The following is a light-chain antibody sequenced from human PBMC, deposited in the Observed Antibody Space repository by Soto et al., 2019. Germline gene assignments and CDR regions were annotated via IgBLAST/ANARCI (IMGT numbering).Light chain of an antibody. V-gene: IGKV3-20*01. Sequence: ESVLTQSPGTLSLSPGDRATLSCRASQSVRSGHLAWYQQKPGQAPRLVIYDASTRATGIPDRFSGGGSGKDFTLTISRVEPEDCAVYYCQPYGRSASSITFGPGTKVEIK. CDR2: DAS. J-gene: IGKJ3*01. CDR3: QPYGRSASSIT. CDR1: QSVRSGH.